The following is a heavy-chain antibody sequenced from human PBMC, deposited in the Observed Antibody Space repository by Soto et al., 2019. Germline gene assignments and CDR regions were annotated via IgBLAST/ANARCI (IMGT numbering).Heavy chain of an antibody. D-gene: IGHD1-20*01. Sequence: GGSLRLSCSASGCTFSSYGMHWVRQAPGKGLEWVAVIWYDGSNKYYADSVKGRFTISRDNSMNTLYLQMNSLRAEDTAVYYCARDNSITGTTLDYYYGMDVWGQGTTVTVSS. J-gene: IGHJ6*02. V-gene: IGHV3-33*01. CDR3: ARDNSITGTTLDYYYGMDV. CDR1: GCTFSSYG. CDR2: IWYDGSNK.